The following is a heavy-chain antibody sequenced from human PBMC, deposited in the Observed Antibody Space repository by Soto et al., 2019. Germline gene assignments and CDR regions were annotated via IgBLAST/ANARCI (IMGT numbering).Heavy chain of an antibody. D-gene: IGHD3-9*01. CDR1: GGSISSGGYY. CDR3: ARVRYFDLRYFDY. J-gene: IGHJ4*02. Sequence: QVQLQESGPGLVKPSQTLSLTCTVSGGSISSGGYYWSWIRQHPGKGLEWIGYIYYSGSTYYNPSPKRRGTISVSTSKNQFSLKLSSVTAADTAVYYCARVRYFDLRYFDYWGQGTLVTVSS. CDR2: IYYSGST. V-gene: IGHV4-31*03.